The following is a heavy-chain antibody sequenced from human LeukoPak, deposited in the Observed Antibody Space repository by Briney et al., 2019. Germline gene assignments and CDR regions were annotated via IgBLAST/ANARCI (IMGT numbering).Heavy chain of an antibody. CDR3: ARTPSAYYDFWSGPPSLYWYFDL. J-gene: IGHJ2*01. CDR1: GGTFSSYA. CDR2: IIPIFGTA. Sequence: ASVKVSCKASGGTFSSYAISWVRQAPGQGLEWMGGIIPIFGTANYAQKFQGRVTITADKSTSTAYMELSSLRSEDTAVYYCARTPSAYYDFWSGPPSLYWYFDLWGRGTLVTVSS. V-gene: IGHV1-69*06. D-gene: IGHD3-3*01.